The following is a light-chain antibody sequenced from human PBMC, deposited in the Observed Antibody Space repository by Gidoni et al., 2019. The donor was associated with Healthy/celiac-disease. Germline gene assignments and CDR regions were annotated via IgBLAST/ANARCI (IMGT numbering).Light chain of an antibody. J-gene: IGKJ5*01. CDR2: AAP. V-gene: IGKV1-39*01. Sequence: DIQMTQSPSSLSASVGDRVTITCRASQSISSYLNWYQQKPGKAPKLLIYAAPSLQSGVPSRFSGSGSGTDFTLTISSLQPEDFATYYCQQSYSTSITFGQXTRLEIK. CDR3: QQSYSTSIT. CDR1: QSISSY.